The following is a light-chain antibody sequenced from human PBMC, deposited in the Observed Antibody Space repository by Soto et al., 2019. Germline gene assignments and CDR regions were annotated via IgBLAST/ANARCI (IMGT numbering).Light chain of an antibody. V-gene: IGLV4-69*01. CDR2: LNNNGAY. CDR3: QTWDTDIHVV. J-gene: IGLJ2*01. Sequence: QAVVTQSPSASASLGASVKLTCTLSSGHSSYAIAWHQQQPEKGPRCLMKLNNNGAYTKGDGIPDRFSGSSSGAERYLTISGLQSEDEADFYRQTWDTDIHVVFGGGTKLTVL. CDR1: SGHSSYA.